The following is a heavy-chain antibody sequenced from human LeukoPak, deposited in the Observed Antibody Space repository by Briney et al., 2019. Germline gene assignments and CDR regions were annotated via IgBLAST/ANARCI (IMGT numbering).Heavy chain of an antibody. Sequence: GGSLRLSCAASGFTFSNYAMNWVRQAPGKGLEWVSGIAGRGSSTFYADSVKGRFTISRDNSKNTLYPQMSSLRADDTAVYYCAKGVVPPASLDYWGQGTLVTVSS. CDR3: AKGVVPPASLDY. V-gene: IGHV3-23*01. J-gene: IGHJ4*02. D-gene: IGHD2-2*01. CDR2: IAGRGSST. CDR1: GFTFSNYA.